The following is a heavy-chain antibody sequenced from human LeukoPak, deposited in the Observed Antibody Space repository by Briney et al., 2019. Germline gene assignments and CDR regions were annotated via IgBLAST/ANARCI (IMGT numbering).Heavy chain of an antibody. V-gene: IGHV4-31*03. CDR3: ARVGWLQLAGGYFNY. CDR2: IYYSGST. J-gene: IGHJ4*02. D-gene: IGHD5-24*01. Sequence: SETLSLTCTVSGGSISSGGYYWSWIRQHPGKGLEWIGYIYYSGSTYYNPSLKSRVTISVDTSKNQFSLKLSSVTAADTAVYYCARVGWLQLAGGYFNYWGQGTLVTVSS. CDR1: GGSISSGGYY.